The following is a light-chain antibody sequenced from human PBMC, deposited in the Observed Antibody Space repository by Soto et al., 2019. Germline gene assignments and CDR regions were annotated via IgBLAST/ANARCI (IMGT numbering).Light chain of an antibody. J-gene: IGLJ1*01. V-gene: IGLV2-11*01. CDR1: SSDVGGYNY. CDR2: DVT. Sequence: QSALTQPRSVSGAPGQSVTISCTGTSSDVGGYNYVSWYQLHPGKAPKLMVYDVTKRPSGVPDRFSGSKSGNTASLTISGLQAEDEADYYCCSYTGTYTLYVFRTGTKVTVL. CDR3: CSYTGTYTLYV.